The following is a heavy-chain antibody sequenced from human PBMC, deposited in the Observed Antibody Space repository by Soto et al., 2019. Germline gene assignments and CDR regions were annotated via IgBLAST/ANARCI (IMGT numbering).Heavy chain of an antibody. V-gene: IGHV3-66*01. Sequence: EVQLVESGGDLVQPGGSLRLSCAASGFTVSSNYMSWVRQAPGKGLEWISIIYSAGNTYYADSVKGRFTISRDNSKNTRYPQMNSLGAEDTAVYYCARDFVVGGPTINYYYGMDVWGQGTTVTVSS. D-gene: IGHD1-26*01. CDR2: IYSAGNT. CDR3: ARDFVVGGPTINYYYGMDV. J-gene: IGHJ6*02. CDR1: GFTVSSNY.